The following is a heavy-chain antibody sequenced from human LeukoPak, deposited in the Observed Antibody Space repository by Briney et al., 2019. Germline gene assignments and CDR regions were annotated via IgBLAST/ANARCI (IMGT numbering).Heavy chain of an antibody. V-gene: IGHV4-4*07. CDR2: IYTSGST. D-gene: IGHD3-16*02. CDR3: ARVSMGELSLSTYYFDY. Sequence: KPSETLSLTCTVSGGSISSYYWSWIRQPAGKGLEWIGRIYTSGSTNYNPSLKSRVTMSVDTYKNQFSLKLSSVTAADTAVYYCARVSMGELSLSTYYFDYWGQGTLVTVSS. J-gene: IGHJ4*02. CDR1: GGSISSYY.